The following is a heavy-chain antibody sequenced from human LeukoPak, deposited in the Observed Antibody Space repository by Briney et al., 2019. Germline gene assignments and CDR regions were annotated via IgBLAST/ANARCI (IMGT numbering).Heavy chain of an antibody. Sequence: ASVDVSCKASGYTFTSYPMHWVRQALGQRLEWMGWINAGNGNTKYSQKFQGRVTITRDTSASTAYMDLSSLRSEDTAVYYCARVSSSWSGSFGYWGQGTLVTVSS. D-gene: IGHD6-13*01. J-gene: IGHJ4*02. CDR2: INAGNGNT. V-gene: IGHV1-3*01. CDR1: GYTFTSYP. CDR3: ARVSSSWSGSFGY.